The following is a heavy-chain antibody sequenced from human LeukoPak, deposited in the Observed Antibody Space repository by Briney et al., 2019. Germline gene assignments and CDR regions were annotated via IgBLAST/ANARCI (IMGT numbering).Heavy chain of an antibody. V-gene: IGHV4-39*07. CDR3: ARVGIVGATWGAFDI. J-gene: IGHJ3*02. Sequence: SETLSLTCTVSGGSISSGGYYWTWIRQPPGKGLEWIGEINHSGSINYNPSLKSRVTISVDTSKNQFSLKLSSVTAADTAVYYCARVGIVGATWGAFDIWGQGTMVTVSS. D-gene: IGHD1-26*01. CDR2: INHSGSI. CDR1: GGSISSGGYY.